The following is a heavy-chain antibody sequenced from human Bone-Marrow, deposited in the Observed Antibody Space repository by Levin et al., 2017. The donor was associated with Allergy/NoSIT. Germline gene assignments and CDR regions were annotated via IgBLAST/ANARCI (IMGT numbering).Heavy chain of an antibody. J-gene: IGHJ4*02. CDR1: GFTFSTYA. D-gene: IGHD1-26*01. V-gene: IGHV3-23*01. Sequence: GGSLRLSCAASGFTFSTYAMDWVRQVPGKELEWVSVISPPGTNTYYADSVKGRFTISRDNSKNTVYLQMNSLRVEDTAIYYCAKYLEPGIAGAGTLDFWGQGTRVTVSS. CDR2: ISPPGTNT. CDR3: AKYLEPGIAGAGTLDF.